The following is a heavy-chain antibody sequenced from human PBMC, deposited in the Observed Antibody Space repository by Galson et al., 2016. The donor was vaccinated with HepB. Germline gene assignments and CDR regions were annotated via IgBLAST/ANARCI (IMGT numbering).Heavy chain of an antibody. D-gene: IGHD5-12*01. J-gene: IGHJ6*02. CDR2: ISHSGSA. Sequence: SETLSLTCAVYGGSFNGWYWSWIRQPPGKGLEWIGQISHSGSANYNPSLKSRATISVDTSKNQFSLKVRSVTAADTAVYYCARGVAGTFSTESTDVWGQGTTVTVSS. CDR1: GGSFNGWY. CDR3: ARGVAGTFSTESTDV. V-gene: IGHV4-34*01.